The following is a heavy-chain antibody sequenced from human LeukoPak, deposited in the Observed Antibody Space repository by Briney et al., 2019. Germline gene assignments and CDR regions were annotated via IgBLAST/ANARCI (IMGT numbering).Heavy chain of an antibody. D-gene: IGHD3-22*01. Sequence: GGSLRLSCAASGFTFSTYSMNWVRQSPGKGLEWVSYISSSGSTIYYADSVKGRFTISRDNSKNTLYLQMNSLRAEDTAVYYCAKDSLSGYYDSSGYYLLTYFDYWGQGTLVTVSS. CDR1: GFTFSTYS. J-gene: IGHJ4*02. CDR3: AKDSLSGYYDSSGYYLLTYFDY. V-gene: IGHV3-48*01. CDR2: ISSSGSTI.